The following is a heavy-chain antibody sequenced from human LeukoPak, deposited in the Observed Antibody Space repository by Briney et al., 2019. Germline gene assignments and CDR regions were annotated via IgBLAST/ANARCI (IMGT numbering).Heavy chain of an antibody. V-gene: IGHV4-4*07. J-gene: IGHJ5*02. Sequence: PSETLSLTCTVSGGSISSYYWSWIRQPAGKGLEWIGRIYTSGSTNYNPSLKRRVTMSVDTSKNQFSLKLSSVTAADTAVYYCAREPHYYGSGSYINWFDPWGQGTLVTVSS. D-gene: IGHD3-10*01. CDR1: GGSISSYY. CDR2: IYTSGST. CDR3: AREPHYYGSGSYINWFDP.